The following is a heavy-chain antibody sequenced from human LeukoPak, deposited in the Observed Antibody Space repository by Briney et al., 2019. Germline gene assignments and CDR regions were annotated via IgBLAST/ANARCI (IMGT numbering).Heavy chain of an antibody. Sequence: ASVKVSCKASGYTFTSYDINWVRQATGQGLEWMGWMNPNSGNTGYAQKFQGRVTMTRNTSISTAYMELSSLRSEDTAVHYCTVLGYCSGGSCYSVDYWGQGTLVTVSS. CDR3: TVLGYCSGGSCYSVDY. D-gene: IGHD2-15*01. V-gene: IGHV1-8*01. CDR2: MNPNSGNT. CDR1: GYTFTSYD. J-gene: IGHJ4*02.